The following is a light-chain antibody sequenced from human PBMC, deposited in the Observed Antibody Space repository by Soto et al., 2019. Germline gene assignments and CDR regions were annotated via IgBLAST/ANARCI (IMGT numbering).Light chain of an antibody. CDR3: CSYAGSSYG. Sequence: QSALTQPRSVSGSPGQSVTISCTGTSSDVGCYNYVSWYQQHPGKAPKLMIYDVSKRPSGVPDRFSGSKSGNTASLTISGLQAEDEADYYCCSYAGSSYGFGTGTKLTVL. CDR2: DVS. CDR1: SSDVGCYNY. V-gene: IGLV2-11*01. J-gene: IGLJ1*01.